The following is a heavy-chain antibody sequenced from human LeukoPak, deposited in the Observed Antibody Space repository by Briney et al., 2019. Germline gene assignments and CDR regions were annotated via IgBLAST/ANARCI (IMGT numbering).Heavy chain of an antibody. V-gene: IGHV4-59*11. CDR2: IYYSGIT. J-gene: IGHJ4*02. Sequence: PSETLSLTCTVSGGYISSQYWSLIRQPPAKGLEWIGYIYYSGITKYSPSLKSRVTISVDTSKNQFSLRLTSVTAADTAVYYCARTSYHYNSGDYGWYFDYWGQGTLVTVSA. D-gene: IGHD3-10*01. CDR1: GGYISSQY. CDR3: ARTSYHYNSGDYGWYFDY.